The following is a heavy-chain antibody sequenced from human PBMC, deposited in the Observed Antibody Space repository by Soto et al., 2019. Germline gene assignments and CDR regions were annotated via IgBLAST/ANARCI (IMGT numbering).Heavy chain of an antibody. CDR3: ARVSGSGAFDI. D-gene: IGHD3-10*01. Sequence: EVQLVESGGGLVQPGGSLRLSCAASGFTFSSYDMHWVRQATGKGLEWVSAIGTAGDTYYPGSVKGRFTISRENAKNSLYLQMNSLRAGDTAVYYCARVSGSGAFDIWGQGTMVTVSS. J-gene: IGHJ3*02. CDR1: GFTFSSYD. V-gene: IGHV3-13*01. CDR2: IGTAGDT.